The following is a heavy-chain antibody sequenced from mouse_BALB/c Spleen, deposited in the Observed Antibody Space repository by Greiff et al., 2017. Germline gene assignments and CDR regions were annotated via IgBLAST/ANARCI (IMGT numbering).Heavy chain of an antibody. Sequence: EVQLQQSGAELVRPGALVKLSCKASGFNIKDYYMHWVKQRPEQGLEWIGWIDPENGNTIYDPKFQGKASITADTSSNTAYLQLSSLTSEDTAVYYCARWMVTDYYAMDYWGQGTSVTVSS. J-gene: IGHJ4*01. CDR1: GFNIKDYY. CDR2: IDPENGNT. CDR3: ARWMVTDYYAMDY. D-gene: IGHD2-1*01. V-gene: IGHV14-1*02.